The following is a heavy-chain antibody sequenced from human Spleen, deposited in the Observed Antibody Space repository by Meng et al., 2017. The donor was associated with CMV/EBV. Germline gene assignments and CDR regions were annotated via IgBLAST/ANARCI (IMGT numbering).Heavy chain of an antibody. CDR3: ARRGQYCSSTSCSKIYNWFDP. D-gene: IGHD2-2*01. CDR2: IYYSGST. J-gene: IGHJ5*02. V-gene: IGHV4-31*02. Sequence: GYYWSWIRQHPGKGLEWIGYIYYSGSTYYNPSLKSRVTISVDTSKNQFSLKLSSVTAADTAVYYCARRGQYCSSTSCSKIYNWFDPWGQGTLVTVSS. CDR1: GYY.